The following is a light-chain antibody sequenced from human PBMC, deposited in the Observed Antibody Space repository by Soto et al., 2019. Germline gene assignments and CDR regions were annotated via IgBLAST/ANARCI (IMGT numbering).Light chain of an antibody. V-gene: IGKV3-20*01. Sequence: EIVLTQSPGTLSLSPGERATLSCRASQSVSSSYLAWYQHKPGQTPRLLIYGASSRATGIPDRFSGSESGTDFTLTISRLEPEDFAVYYCQQYGSSPHTFGQGTKTEIK. CDR2: GAS. J-gene: IGKJ2*01. CDR1: QSVSSSY. CDR3: QQYGSSPHT.